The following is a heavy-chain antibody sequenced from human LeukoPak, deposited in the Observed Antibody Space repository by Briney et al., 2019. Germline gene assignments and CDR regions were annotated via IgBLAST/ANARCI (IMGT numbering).Heavy chain of an antibody. D-gene: IGHD4-17*01. V-gene: IGHV4-39*07. CDR1: GGSISSPSYY. CDR3: ARGYGDYDY. J-gene: IGHJ4*02. CDR2: ISDSGST. Sequence: SETLSLTCTVSGGSISSPSYYWGWIRQPPGKGLEWIGRISDSGSTNYNPSLKSRVTISVDTSKNQFSLKVSSVTAADTAVYYCARGYGDYDYWGQGTLVTVSS.